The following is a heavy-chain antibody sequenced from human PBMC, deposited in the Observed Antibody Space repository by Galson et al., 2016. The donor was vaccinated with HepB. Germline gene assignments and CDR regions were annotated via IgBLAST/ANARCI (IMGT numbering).Heavy chain of an antibody. D-gene: IGHD3-10*01. V-gene: IGHV3-23*01. CDR1: GFIFNSHA. Sequence: LRLSCAGSGFIFNSHAMSWVRQAPGQGLELVSAISDIGANTYHADFVKGRFTISRDNSKNTMYLQMNSLRVEDTAVYYCAARYGEFLMVFDYWGQGTLVTVSS. J-gene: IGHJ4*02. CDR3: AARYGEFLMVFDY. CDR2: ISDIGANT.